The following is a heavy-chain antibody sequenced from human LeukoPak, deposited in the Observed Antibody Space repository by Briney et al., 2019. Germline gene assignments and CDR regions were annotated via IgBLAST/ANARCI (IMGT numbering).Heavy chain of an antibody. CDR3: LARIAGFDY. Sequence: SETLSLTCTVSGRSISSFYWSWIRQPPGKGLKWIGYIYYSGSTNYNPSLKSRVTISVDTSKNQFSLKLSSVTAADTAVYYCLARIAGFDYWGQGTLVTVSS. CDR2: IYYSGST. CDR1: GRSISSFY. J-gene: IGHJ4*02. V-gene: IGHV4-59*01. D-gene: IGHD2-21*01.